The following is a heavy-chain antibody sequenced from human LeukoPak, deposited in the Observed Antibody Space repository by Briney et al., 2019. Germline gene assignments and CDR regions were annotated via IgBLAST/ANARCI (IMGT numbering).Heavy chain of an antibody. V-gene: IGHV4-34*01. J-gene: IGHJ6*03. Sequence: SETLSLTCAVYGGSFSGYYWSWIRQPPGKGLEWIGSIYYSGSTYYNPSLKSRVTISVDTSKNQFSLKLSSVTAADTAVYYCARVSGSYYGGYYYYYMDVWGKGTTVTVSS. CDR1: GGSFSGYY. D-gene: IGHD1-26*01. CDR3: ARVSGSYYGGYYYYYMDV. CDR2: IYYSGST.